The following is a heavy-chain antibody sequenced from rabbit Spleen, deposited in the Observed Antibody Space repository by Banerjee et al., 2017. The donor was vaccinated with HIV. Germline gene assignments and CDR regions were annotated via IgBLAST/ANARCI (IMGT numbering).Heavy chain of an antibody. CDR2: IYDGDGST. Sequence: QSMEESGGDLVKPGASLTLTCTASGFTLSGYYICWVSQAPGKGLEWIACIYDGDGSTYYANWAKGRFTISKASSTTVTLQMTSLTAADTATYFCARDLDGVIGWNLGWWGPGTLVTVS. J-gene: IGHJ6*01. D-gene: IGHD4-1*01. CDR1: GFTLSGYY. CDR3: ARDLDGVIGWNLGW. V-gene: IGHV1S40*01.